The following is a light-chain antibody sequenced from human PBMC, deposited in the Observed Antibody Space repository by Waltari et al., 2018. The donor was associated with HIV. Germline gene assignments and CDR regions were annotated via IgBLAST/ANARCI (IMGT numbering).Light chain of an antibody. CDR2: AAS. CDR3: QQFYSTPDT. CDR1: QSISSY. Sequence: DIQMTQSPSSLSASVGDRVTITCRASQSISSYLNWYQQKPGKAPKLLIYAASSLQSGVPSRFSGSCSGTYFTLTISSLQPEYFATYYCQQFYSTPDTFGYGTKLDIK. V-gene: IGKV1-39*01. J-gene: IGKJ2*01.